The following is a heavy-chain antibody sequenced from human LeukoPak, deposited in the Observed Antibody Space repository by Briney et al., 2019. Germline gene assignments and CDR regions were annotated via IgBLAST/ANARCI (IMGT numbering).Heavy chain of an antibody. J-gene: IGHJ4*02. Sequence: SETLSLTCTVSGGSISGSSYYWGWIRQPPGKGLEWIGSIYYSGSTYYNPSLKSRVTISVDTSKNQFSLKLSSVTAADTAVYYCARQTGSGLFILPGGQGTLVTVSS. D-gene: IGHD3/OR15-3a*01. CDR3: ARQTGSGLFILP. V-gene: IGHV4-39*01. CDR1: GGSISGSSYY. CDR2: IYYSGST.